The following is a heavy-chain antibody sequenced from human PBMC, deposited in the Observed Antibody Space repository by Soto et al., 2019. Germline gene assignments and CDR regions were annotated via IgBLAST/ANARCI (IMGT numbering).Heavy chain of an antibody. CDR1: GFTFSSYG. V-gene: IGHV3-33*01. CDR3: ARDFWSGPLDY. D-gene: IGHD3-3*01. J-gene: IGHJ4*02. Sequence: PGGSLRLSSAASGFTFSSYGMHWVRQAPGKGLEWVAVIWSDGSNKYYADSVKGRFTISRDNSKNTLYLQMNSLRAEDTAVYYCARDFWSGPLDYWGRGTLATVSS. CDR2: IWSDGSNK.